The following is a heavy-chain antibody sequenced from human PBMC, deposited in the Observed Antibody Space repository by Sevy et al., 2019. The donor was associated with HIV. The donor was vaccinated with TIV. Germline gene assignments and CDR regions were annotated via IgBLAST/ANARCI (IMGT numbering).Heavy chain of an antibody. Sequence: GGSLRLSCAASGFTFSSYWMSWVRQAPGKGLEWVANIKQDGSEKYYVDSVKGRFTISRDNAKNSLYLQMNSLRAEDTVVYYCARVGYDFWKGYYFDYWGQGTLVTVSS. CDR1: GFTFSSYW. V-gene: IGHV3-7*03. CDR3: ARVGYDFWKGYYFDY. D-gene: IGHD3-3*01. CDR2: IKQDGSEK. J-gene: IGHJ4*02.